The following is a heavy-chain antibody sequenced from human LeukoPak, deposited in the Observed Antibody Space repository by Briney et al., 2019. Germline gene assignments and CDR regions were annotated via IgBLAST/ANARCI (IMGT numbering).Heavy chain of an antibody. CDR3: AKGDGDFPLDH. D-gene: IGHD4-17*01. Sequence: GESLRLSCAVSGFTFSSDAMSWVRQAPGKGLEWVSSISGSGGITYYADSVQGRFTISRDTSKNILNLQMNSLRAEDTATYYCAKGDGDFPLDHWGQGTLVTVSS. CDR2: ISGSGGIT. CDR1: GFTFSSDA. J-gene: IGHJ4*02. V-gene: IGHV3-23*01.